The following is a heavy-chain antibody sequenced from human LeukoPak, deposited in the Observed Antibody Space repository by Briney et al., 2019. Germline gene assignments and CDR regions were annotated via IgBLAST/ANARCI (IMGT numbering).Heavy chain of an antibody. V-gene: IGHV3-23*01. D-gene: IGHD5-12*01. Sequence: GGSLRLSCAASGFTFSSSIMTWARQAPGRGLEWVATIFPGSRGATYYAYFVKGRFIISRDNSRNTLYLQMNSLRAEDTAIYYCAKHFDDRGSIFDHWGQGTLVTVSS. CDR2: IFPGSRGAT. CDR3: AKHFDDRGSIFDH. J-gene: IGHJ4*02. CDR1: GFTFSSSI.